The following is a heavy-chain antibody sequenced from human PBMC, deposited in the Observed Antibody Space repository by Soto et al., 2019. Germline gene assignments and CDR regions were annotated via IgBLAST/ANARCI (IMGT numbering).Heavy chain of an antibody. Sequence: EVQLVESGGGLVQPGGSLRLSCVGSGFTFSTYWMHWVRQAPGKGLVWVSRINSDGSTTNYADSLKGRFTISRDNAKNTRYLQVNSLRAEDTAVYYCARDAYYDMGVWGRGTTVTVSS. CDR3: ARDAYYDMGV. V-gene: IGHV3-74*01. CDR1: GFTFSTYW. CDR2: INSDGSTT. J-gene: IGHJ6*02.